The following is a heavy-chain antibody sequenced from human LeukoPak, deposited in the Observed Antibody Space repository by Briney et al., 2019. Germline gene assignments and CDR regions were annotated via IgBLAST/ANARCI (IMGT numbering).Heavy chain of an antibody. CDR1: GGSISSGGYY. J-gene: IGHJ4*02. Sequence: SETLSLTSTVSGGSISSGGYYWSWIRQHPGKGLEWIGYIYYSGSTYYNPSLKSRVTISVDTSKNQFSLKLSSVTAADTAVYYCAKQVAVAGNPPYFDYWGQGTLVTVSS. V-gene: IGHV4-31*03. CDR3: AKQVAVAGNPPYFDY. D-gene: IGHD6-19*01. CDR2: IYYSGST.